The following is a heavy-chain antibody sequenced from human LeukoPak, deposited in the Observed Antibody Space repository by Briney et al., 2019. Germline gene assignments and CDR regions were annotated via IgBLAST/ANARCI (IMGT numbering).Heavy chain of an antibody. CDR2: VYTDGNI. D-gene: IGHD3-10*01. J-gene: IGHJ4*02. Sequence: GGSLRLSCAASGFTFSDYYMSWIRQAPGKGLEWVSVVYTDGNIYYADSVKGRFTISKDNSKNTVDLLMNNVRAEDTALYYCAKGKFGDPLNYWGQGTLVTVSS. V-gene: IGHV3-53*01. CDR1: GFTFSDYY. CDR3: AKGKFGDPLNY.